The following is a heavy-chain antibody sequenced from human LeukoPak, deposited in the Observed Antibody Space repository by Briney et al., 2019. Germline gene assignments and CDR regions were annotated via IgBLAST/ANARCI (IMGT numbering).Heavy chain of an antibody. CDR1: GYTFTSYD. D-gene: IGHD6-19*01. CDR2: VNPNSGNT. CDR3: ARGPQENKRYTSGWYVNY. V-gene: IGHV1-8*01. J-gene: IGHJ4*02. Sequence: GASVKVSCKASGYTFTSYDINWVRQATGQGIEWMGWVNPNSGNTGYAQKFQGRVTMTRNTSISTAYMELSSLTSEDTALYYCARGPQENKRYTSGWYVNYWGQGTLVTVSS.